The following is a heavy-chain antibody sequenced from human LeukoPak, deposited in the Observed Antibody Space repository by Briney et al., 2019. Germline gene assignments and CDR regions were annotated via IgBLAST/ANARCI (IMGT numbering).Heavy chain of an antibody. D-gene: IGHD1-20*01. CDR2: ISGRGVST. CDR1: GFTFSTYA. CDR3: AKAASGNWNDVSDY. J-gene: IGHJ4*02. V-gene: IGHV3-23*01. Sequence: GSLRLSCAASGFTFSTYAMNWVRQAPGKGLEWVSAISGRGVSTSYADSVRGRFTISRDNSKNTLYLQMNSLRAEDTAVYYCAKAASGNWNDVSDYWGQGTLVTVSS.